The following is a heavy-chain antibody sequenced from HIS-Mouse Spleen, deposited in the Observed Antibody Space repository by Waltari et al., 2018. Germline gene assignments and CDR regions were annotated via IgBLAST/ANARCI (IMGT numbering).Heavy chain of an antibody. V-gene: IGHV3-23*01. CDR2: ISGSGGST. D-gene: IGHD6-19*01. CDR1: GLPFSSYA. CDR3: AKDSPYSSGWYETLGDAFDI. J-gene: IGHJ3*02. Sequence: EVQLLESGGGLVQPGGSLRLSCAASGLPFSSYAMGWSRQAPGKGLEWVSAISGSGGSTYYADSVKGRFTISRDNSKNTLYLQMNSLRAEDTAVYYCAKDSPYSSGWYETLGDAFDIWGQGTMVTVSS.